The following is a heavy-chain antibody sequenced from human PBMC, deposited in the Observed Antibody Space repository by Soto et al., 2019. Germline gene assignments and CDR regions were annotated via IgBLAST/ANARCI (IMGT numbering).Heavy chain of an antibody. CDR3: ARGVSVTLFDN. D-gene: IGHD4-17*01. V-gene: IGHV4-31*03. CDR1: GGSISTGGYY. Sequence: QVQLQESGPGLVKPSQTLSLTCTVSGGSISTGGYYWTWIRQHPGKGLEWIGYIYYSGSTYYNPCVQRRGTIAVYTSKNQLSLKLSSVAGADMAVYYCARGVSVTLFDNWGQGTLVTVSS. CDR2: IYYSGST. J-gene: IGHJ4*02.